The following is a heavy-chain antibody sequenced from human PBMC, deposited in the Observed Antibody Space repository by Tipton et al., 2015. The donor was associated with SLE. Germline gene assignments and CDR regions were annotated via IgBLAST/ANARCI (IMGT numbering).Heavy chain of an antibody. D-gene: IGHD3-16*01. CDR2: VYSSGSA. Sequence: TLSLTCSVSGAPFTCCYWSWFRQSTGRGLEWLGRVYSSGSANYNPALISRVSMSVDISKNQFFLTLRAVTAADTAVYFCARGDMGWGQGTLVTVSS. CDR3: ARGDMG. CDR1: GAPFTCCY. J-gene: IGHJ4*02. V-gene: IGHV4-4*07.